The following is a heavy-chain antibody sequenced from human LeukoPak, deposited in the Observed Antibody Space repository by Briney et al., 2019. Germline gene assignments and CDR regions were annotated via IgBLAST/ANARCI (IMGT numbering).Heavy chain of an antibody. Sequence: GGSLRLSCGASGFTFSNYGMLWVRQAPGKGLEWVAFIQYDGNNNLYADSMKGRFTISRDNSKNTLYLHIHSLRAEHTAVYYCVKDNPLDYWGQGTLVIVSS. CDR2: IQYDGNNN. CDR1: GFTFSNYG. J-gene: IGHJ4*02. V-gene: IGHV3-30*02. CDR3: VKDNPLDY. D-gene: IGHD1-14*01.